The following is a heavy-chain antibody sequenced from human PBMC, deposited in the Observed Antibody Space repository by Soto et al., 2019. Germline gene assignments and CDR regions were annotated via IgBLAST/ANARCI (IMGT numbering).Heavy chain of an antibody. J-gene: IGHJ4*02. D-gene: IGHD3-16*02. CDR1: GASSSGSSYY. CDR3: ARLLELSLDFGTYHFDS. CDR2: IYYSGGT. V-gene: IGHV4-39*01. Sequence: LQLQESGPGLVKPSETLSLTCTVSGASSSGSSYYWGWIRQPPGKGLEWIGNIYYSGGTYYNPSLQSRVTISLDTSKNQFSLNLISVTAADTAVYYCARLLELSLDFGTYHFDSWGQGVLVTVSS.